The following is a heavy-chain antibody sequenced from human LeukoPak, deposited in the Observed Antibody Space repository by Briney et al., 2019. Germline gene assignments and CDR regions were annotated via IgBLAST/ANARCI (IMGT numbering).Heavy chain of an antibody. CDR3: ARHLYGSGSYKDY. Sequence: GESLKISCQGSGSRFTSYWIGWVRQMPGKGLEWMGIIYPGDSDTRYSPSFQGQVTISADKSISTAYLQWSSLKASDTAMYYCARHLYGSGSYKDYWGQGTLVTVSS. D-gene: IGHD3-10*01. V-gene: IGHV5-51*01. J-gene: IGHJ4*02. CDR1: GSRFTSYW. CDR2: IYPGDSDT.